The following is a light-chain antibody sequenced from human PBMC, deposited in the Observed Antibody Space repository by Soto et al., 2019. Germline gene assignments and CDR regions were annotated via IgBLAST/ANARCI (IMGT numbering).Light chain of an antibody. CDR1: QTITSY. CDR3: QQSYSTLGT. V-gene: IGKV1-39*01. J-gene: IGKJ1*01. CDR2: AAS. Sequence: DIQMTQSPSSLSASVGDRVTITCRSSQTITSYLNWYQQKPGKAPKLLIYAASSLQSGVPSRFSGSGSGTDFTLTINSLQPEDFATYYCQQSYSTLGTFGQGTKVDIK.